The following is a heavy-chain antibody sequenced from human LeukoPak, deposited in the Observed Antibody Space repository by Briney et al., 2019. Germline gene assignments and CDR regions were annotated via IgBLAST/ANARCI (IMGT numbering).Heavy chain of an antibody. V-gene: IGHV3-48*01. CDR2: ISSSSSTI. D-gene: IGHD3-16*02. CDR3: ARDLDYDYVWGSYRSPYYFDY. J-gene: IGHJ4*02. Sequence: GGSLRLSCAASGFTFSSYSMNWVRQAPGKGLEWVSYISSSSSTIYYADSVKGRFTISRDNAKNSLYLQMNSLRAEDTAVYYCARDLDYDYVWGSYRSPYYFDYWGQGTLVTVSS. CDR1: GFTFSSYS.